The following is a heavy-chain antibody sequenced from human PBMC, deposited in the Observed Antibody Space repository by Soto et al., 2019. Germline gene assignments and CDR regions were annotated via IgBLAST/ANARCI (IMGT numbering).Heavy chain of an antibody. Sequence: SETLSLTCTVSGGSISSYYWSWIRQPPGKGLEWIGYIYHSASTNYNPSLRSRVTISVDTSKNQSSLKLRSVTAADTAVYYCARVWGIADNTRTAGRGYYGMDVWGQGTTVTVSS. CDR1: GGSISSYY. CDR2: IYHSAST. D-gene: IGHD3-16*01. V-gene: IGHV4-59*01. CDR3: ARVWGIADNTRTAGRGYYGMDV. J-gene: IGHJ6*02.